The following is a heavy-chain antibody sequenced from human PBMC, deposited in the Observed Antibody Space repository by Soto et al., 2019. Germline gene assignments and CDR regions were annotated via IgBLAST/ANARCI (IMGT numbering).Heavy chain of an antibody. CDR3: ARRAETNGWNGFGADKYYFDF. CDR1: GYTFTSYD. Sequence: ASVKVSCKASGYTFTSYDIYWVRQATGQGLEWMGWMNPNTGNSGYAQKFQGRVTMTSDTSISTAHMELSSLRSEDTAVYYCARRAETNGWNGFGADKYYFDFWGQGTLVTVSS. CDR2: MNPNTGNS. J-gene: IGHJ4*02. V-gene: IGHV1-8*01. D-gene: IGHD1-1*01.